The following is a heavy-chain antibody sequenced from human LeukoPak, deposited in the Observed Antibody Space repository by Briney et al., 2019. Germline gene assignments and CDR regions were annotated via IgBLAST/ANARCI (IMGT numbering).Heavy chain of an antibody. Sequence: SGPALVKPTQTLTLTCTFSGFSLSTSGMCVSWIRQPPGKALEWLARIDWDDDKYYSTSLKTRLTISKDTSKNQVVLTMTNMDPVDTATYYCARSSYGDYDYYYYYMDVWGKGTTVTVSS. J-gene: IGHJ6*03. CDR3: ARSSYGDYDYYYYYMDV. D-gene: IGHD4-17*01. CDR1: GFSLSTSGMC. CDR2: IDWDDDK. V-gene: IGHV2-70*11.